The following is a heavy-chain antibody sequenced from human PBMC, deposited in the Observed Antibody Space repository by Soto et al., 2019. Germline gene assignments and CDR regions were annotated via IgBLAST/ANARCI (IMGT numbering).Heavy chain of an antibody. V-gene: IGHV1-69*01. CDR2: IIPIFGTA. J-gene: IGHJ5*02. CDR1: GGTFSSYA. CDR3: ARRSIAADGMFPSWFDP. D-gene: IGHD6-13*01. Sequence: QVQLVQSGAEVKKPGSSVKVSCKASGGTFSSYAISWVRQAPGQGLEWMGGIIPIFGTANYAQKFQGRVTITADEATSTAYMEQSSLRSEDTAVYYCARRSIAADGMFPSWFDPWGQGTLVTVSS.